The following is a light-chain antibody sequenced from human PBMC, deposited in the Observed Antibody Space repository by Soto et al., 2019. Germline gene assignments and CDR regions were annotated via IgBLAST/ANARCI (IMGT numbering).Light chain of an antibody. CDR1: QSVSSSY. Sequence: EIVLTQSPGTLSLSPGERATLSCRASQSVSSSYLAWYQQKPGQAPRLLIYGASTRATGVPARFSGSGSATQFTLTISSLQSEDFGFYYCQQYHQWPVAFGGGTKVDIK. V-gene: IGKV3-15*01. CDR3: QQYHQWPVA. CDR2: GAS. J-gene: IGKJ4*01.